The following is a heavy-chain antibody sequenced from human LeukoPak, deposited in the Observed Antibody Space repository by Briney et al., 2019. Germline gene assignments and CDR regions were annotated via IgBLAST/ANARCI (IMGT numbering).Heavy chain of an antibody. CDR2: IYTSGST. J-gene: IGHJ3*02. CDR3: ARDNSGSYFDAFDI. Sequence: SETLSLTCTVSGGSISSGSYYWSWIRQPAGKGLEWIGRIYTSGSTNYNPSLKSRVTISVDTSKNQVSLKLSSVTAADTAVYYCARDNSGSYFDAFDIWGQGTMVTVSS. CDR1: GGSISSGSYY. V-gene: IGHV4-61*02. D-gene: IGHD1-26*01.